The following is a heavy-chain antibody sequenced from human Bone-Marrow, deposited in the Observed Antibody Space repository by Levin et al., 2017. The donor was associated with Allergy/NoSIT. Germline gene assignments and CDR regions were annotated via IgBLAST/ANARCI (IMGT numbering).Heavy chain of an antibody. D-gene: IGHD4-17*01. V-gene: IGHV1-69*13. CDR1: GGTFSRHS. Sequence: GASVKVSCKASGGTFSRHSISWVRQAPGQGLEWMGGILRMFSTTNYAQKFKGRVTITVDEYTSTTYMELSTLRSEDTAVYYCARGWSGDYLFWAPYYYDLDVWGQGTTVTVSS. CDR3: ARGWSGDYLFWAPYYYDLDV. J-gene: IGHJ6*02. CDR2: ILRMFSTT.